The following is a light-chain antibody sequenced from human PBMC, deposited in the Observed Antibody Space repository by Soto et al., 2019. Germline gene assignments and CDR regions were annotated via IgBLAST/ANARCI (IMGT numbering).Light chain of an antibody. CDR2: GAS. J-gene: IGKJ4*01. V-gene: IGKV3-20*01. Sequence: EIVLTQSPGTLSLSPGEIATLSCRASQSFSSSCLAWYQQKPGQAPRLLIYGASSRATGIPDRFSGSGSGTDFTLTISRLEPEDFAVYYCQQYGSSPLTFGGGTKVEIK. CDR1: QSFSSSC. CDR3: QQYGSSPLT.